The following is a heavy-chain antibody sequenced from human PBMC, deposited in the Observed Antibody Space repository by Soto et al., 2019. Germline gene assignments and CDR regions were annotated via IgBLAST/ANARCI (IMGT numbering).Heavy chain of an antibody. Sequence: SSETLSLTCTVSGGSISSYYWSWIRQPPGKGLEWIGYIYYSGSTNYNPSLKSRVTISVDTSKNQFSLKLSSVTAADTAVYYCARQHGDYWWFDPWGQGTLVTVSS. CDR1: GGSISSYY. V-gene: IGHV4-59*08. J-gene: IGHJ5*02. CDR2: IYYSGST. D-gene: IGHD4-17*01. CDR3: ARQHGDYWWFDP.